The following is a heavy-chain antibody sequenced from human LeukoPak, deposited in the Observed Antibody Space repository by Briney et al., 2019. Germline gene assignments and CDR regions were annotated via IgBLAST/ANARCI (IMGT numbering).Heavy chain of an antibody. J-gene: IGHJ4*02. CDR3: ARADGTIYYYDS. V-gene: IGHV4-31*03. D-gene: IGHD5-24*01. CDR2: IYYSGST. Sequence: SQTLSLTCTVSGGSISSRAYYWSWIRQHPGKGPEWIGYIYYSGSTYYNPSLKSRVIISLNTSKTQFSLKLSSVTAADTAVYYCARADGTIYYYDSWGQGTVVTVSS. CDR1: GGSISSRAYY.